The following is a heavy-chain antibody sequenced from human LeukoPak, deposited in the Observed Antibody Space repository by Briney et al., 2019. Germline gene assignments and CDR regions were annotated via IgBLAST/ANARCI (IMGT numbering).Heavy chain of an antibody. J-gene: IGHJ4*02. Sequence: SGPTLVKPTQTLTLTCTFSGFSISTLGVGVGWIRQPPGKALEWLALISWDDDERYGPSLKNRLTITEDNSKYQVVLTMTDMDPVDTATYFCARKTSLSDLFDYWGQGTLVTVSS. V-gene: IGHV2-5*05. CDR2: ISWDDDE. CDR3: ARKTSLSDLFDY. CDR1: GFSISTLGVG. D-gene: IGHD2-2*01.